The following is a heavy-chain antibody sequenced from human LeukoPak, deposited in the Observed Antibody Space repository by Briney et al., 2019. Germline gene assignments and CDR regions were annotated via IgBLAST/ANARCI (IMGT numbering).Heavy chain of an antibody. D-gene: IGHD3-22*01. Sequence: TPSETLSLTCTVSGGSISSSSYYWGWIRQPPGKGLEWIGSIYYSGSTYYNPSLKSRVTISVDTSKNQFSLKLSSVTAADTAVYYCARRSHYYDSSGYSDYWGLGTLVTVSS. V-gene: IGHV4-39*01. J-gene: IGHJ4*02. CDR2: IYYSGST. CDR3: ARRSHYYDSSGYSDY. CDR1: GGSISSSSYY.